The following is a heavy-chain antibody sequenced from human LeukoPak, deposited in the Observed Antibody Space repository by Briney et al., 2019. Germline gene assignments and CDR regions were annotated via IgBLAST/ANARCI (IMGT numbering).Heavy chain of an antibody. Sequence: PGGSLRLSCAASGFTFSSYAMSWVRQAPGKGLEWVSAISGSGGTTYYADSVKGRFTISRDNSKNTLYLQMNSLRAEDTAVYYCAKDGSRSYHRYFDYWGQGTLVTVSS. D-gene: IGHD1-26*01. J-gene: IGHJ4*02. CDR2: ISGSGGTT. CDR1: GFTFSSYA. V-gene: IGHV3-23*01. CDR3: AKDGSRSYHRYFDY.